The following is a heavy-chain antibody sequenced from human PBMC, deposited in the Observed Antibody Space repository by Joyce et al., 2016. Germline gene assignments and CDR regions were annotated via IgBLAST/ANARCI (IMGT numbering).Heavy chain of an antibody. J-gene: IGHJ4*02. CDR3: VREWSYYDSRVSYPVYY. D-gene: IGHD3-22*01. CDR1: GYPFTGFF. CDR2: ITPNSGAT. V-gene: IGHV1-2*07. Sequence: QVQLVQPGAEGKKPGASVKVYCKASGYPFTGFFLHWVRQAPGQGLKCMGWITPNSGATFYSHEFYGRFTFTRDTSIATAYMEVGRLRSDDTAVFYCVREWSYYDSRVSYPVYYWGQGTLITVSS.